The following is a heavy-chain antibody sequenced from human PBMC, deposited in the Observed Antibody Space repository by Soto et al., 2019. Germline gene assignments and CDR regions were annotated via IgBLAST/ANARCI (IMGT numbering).Heavy chain of an antibody. D-gene: IGHD3-10*01. V-gene: IGHV5-51*01. Sequence: PGESLKISCKCPGHLFNNHWIGWVRQTPGKGLEWMGLIFTRDSETKTSPSFQGHVSFSVDNSINTVYLQWTSLKTTDTGIYFCARGYFDSGHGYDLWGQGTLVTVSS. CDR3: ARGYFDSGHGYDL. CDR1: GHLFNNHW. J-gene: IGHJ5*02. CDR2: IFTRDSET.